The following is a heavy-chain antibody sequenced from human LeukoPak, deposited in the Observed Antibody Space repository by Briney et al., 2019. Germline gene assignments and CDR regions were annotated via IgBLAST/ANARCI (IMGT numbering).Heavy chain of an antibody. CDR2: INHSGST. J-gene: IGHJ4*02. CDR3: AQYSGYDFYC. CDR1: GGSFSGYY. D-gene: IGHD5-12*01. V-gene: IGHV4-34*01. Sequence: SETLSLTCAVYGGSFSGYYWSWIRQPPGKGLEWIGEINHSGSTNYNPSLKSRVTISVDTSKNQFSLRLSSVTAADTAVYYCAQYSGYDFYCWGQGTLVTVSS.